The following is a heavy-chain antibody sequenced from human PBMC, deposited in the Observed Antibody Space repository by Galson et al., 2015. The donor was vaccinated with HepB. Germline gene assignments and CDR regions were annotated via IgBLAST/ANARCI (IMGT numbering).Heavy chain of an antibody. J-gene: IGHJ6*02. Sequence: SVKVSCKASGYTFTSYDINWVRQATGQGLEWMGWMNPNSGNTGYAQKFQGRVTMTRNTSISTAYMELSSLRSEDTAVYYCARGRGYYGSGSYYGYYYYGMDVWGQGTTVTVSS. CDR3: ARGRGYYGSGSYYGYYYYGMDV. V-gene: IGHV1-8*01. D-gene: IGHD3-10*01. CDR2: MNPNSGNT. CDR1: GYTFTSYD.